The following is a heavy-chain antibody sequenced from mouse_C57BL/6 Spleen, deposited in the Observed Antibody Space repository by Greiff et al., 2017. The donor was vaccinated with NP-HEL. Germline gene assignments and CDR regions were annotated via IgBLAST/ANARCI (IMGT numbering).Heavy chain of an antibody. V-gene: IGHV1-82*01. J-gene: IGHJ2*01. CDR2: IYPGDGDT. CDR1: GYAFSSSW. CDR3: AREGGDYFDY. Sequence: VQLVESGPELVKPGASVKISCKASGYAFSSSWMNWVKQRPGKGLEWIGRIYPGDGDTNYNGKFKGKATLTADKASSTAYMQLSSLTSEDSAVYYCAREGGDYFDYWGQGTTLTVSS.